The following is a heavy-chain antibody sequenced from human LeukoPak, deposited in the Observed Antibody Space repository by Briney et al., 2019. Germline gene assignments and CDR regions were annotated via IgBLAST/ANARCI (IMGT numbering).Heavy chain of an antibody. CDR2: ISWNSGSI. CDR3: TKAALLFSYDSSGDDFDY. Sequence: PCRWLPLSFPASRLPFHYYAFHWVRPAPAKGRAWVSVISWNSGSIDYADSVKGRFTISRDKPKNSLYLQMYSMRAEDTALYYCTKAALLFSYDSSGDDFDYWGQGTLVTVSS. D-gene: IGHD3-22*01. V-gene: IGHV3-9*01. CDR1: RLPFHYYA. J-gene: IGHJ4*02.